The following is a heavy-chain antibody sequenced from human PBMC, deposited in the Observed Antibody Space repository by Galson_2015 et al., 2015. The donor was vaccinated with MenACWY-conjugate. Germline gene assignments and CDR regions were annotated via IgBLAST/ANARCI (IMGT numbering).Heavy chain of an antibody. Sequence: SLRLSCAASGFTFSSYSMNWVRQAPGKGLEWVSYISSGGSTIYYADSVKGRFTISRDNAKYSLYLQMNTLRDEDTAVYYCARVPGYSYGYYDWWGQGTLVTVSS. CDR1: GFTFSSYS. D-gene: IGHD5-18*01. CDR3: ARVPGYSYGYYDW. V-gene: IGHV3-48*02. CDR2: ISSGGSTI. J-gene: IGHJ4*02.